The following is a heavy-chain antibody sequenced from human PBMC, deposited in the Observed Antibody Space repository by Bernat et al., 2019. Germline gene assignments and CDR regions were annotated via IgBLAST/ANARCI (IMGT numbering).Heavy chain of an antibody. Sequence: EVQLVESGGGLVQPGGSLRLSCAASGFTFSSYAMHWVRQAPGKGLEYVSAISSNGGSTYYANSVKGRFTISRDNSKNTLYLQMGSLRAEDMAVYYCARSQRPAEYYYDSSPPGEWGQGTLVTVSS. D-gene: IGHD3-22*01. CDR3: ARSQRPAEYYYDSSPPGE. CDR2: ISSNGGST. V-gene: IGHV3-64*01. CDR1: GFTFSSYA. J-gene: IGHJ4*02.